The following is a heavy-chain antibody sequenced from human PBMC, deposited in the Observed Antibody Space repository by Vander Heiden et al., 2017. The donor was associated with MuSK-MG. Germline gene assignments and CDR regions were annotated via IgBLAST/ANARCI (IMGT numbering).Heavy chain of an antibody. CDR3: ARDRLYSSTGSYDYYGLDV. D-gene: IGHD2-2*01. V-gene: IGHV3-30*03. Sequence: QLQLVESGGGVVQPGRSLRLSCAASGFTFSSYGMHWVRQAPGKGLEWVAVISYDGFNKYYAESVKGRFTVSRDNSKNTLILQMNSLGPDDRAVYFCARDRLYSSTGSYDYYGLDVWGQGTTVTVS. CDR2: ISYDGFNK. CDR1: GFTFSSYG. J-gene: IGHJ6*02.